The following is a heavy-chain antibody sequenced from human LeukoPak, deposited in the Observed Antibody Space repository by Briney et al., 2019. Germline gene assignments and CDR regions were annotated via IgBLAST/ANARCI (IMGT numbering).Heavy chain of an antibody. D-gene: IGHD5-24*01. CDR3: ARDYRWLQLDY. CDR2: IKKDGSEK. Sequence: GESLRLSCAASGFTFSSYWMNWVRQAPGKGLEWGASIKKDGSEKYYVGSVKGRFTISRDNAKNSLYLQMNSLRAEDTAVYYCARDYRWLQLDYWGQGALVTVSS. V-gene: IGHV3-7*01. J-gene: IGHJ4*02. CDR1: GFTFSSYW.